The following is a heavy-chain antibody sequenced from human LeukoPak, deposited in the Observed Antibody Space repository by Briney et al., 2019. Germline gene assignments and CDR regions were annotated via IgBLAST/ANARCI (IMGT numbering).Heavy chain of an antibody. D-gene: IGHD5-24*01. CDR1: GFTFSSSW. CDR3: AKDTVGDGYNWFFDY. J-gene: IGHJ4*02. CDR2: VSRAGGST. V-gene: IGHV3-23*01. Sequence: GGSLRLSCVASGFTFSSSWMTWVRQAPGKGLAWVSAVSRAGGSTYYADSVKGRFTISRDNSKNTLYLHMASLRAEDTAVYYCAKDTVGDGYNWFFDYWGQGTLVTVSS.